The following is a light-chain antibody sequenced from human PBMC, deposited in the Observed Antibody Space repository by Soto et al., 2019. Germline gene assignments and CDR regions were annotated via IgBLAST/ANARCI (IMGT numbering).Light chain of an antibody. Sequence: EIVLTQSPATLSLSPGERATLSCRASQSVTSNYLAWFQQKPGQAPRLLIYGAASRATGIPDRFSGSGSGTDFTLTISRLEPEDFAVYYCQQYGGLPRTFGQGTKVDIK. CDR2: GAA. CDR3: QQYGGLPRT. CDR1: QSVTSNY. J-gene: IGKJ1*01. V-gene: IGKV3-20*01.